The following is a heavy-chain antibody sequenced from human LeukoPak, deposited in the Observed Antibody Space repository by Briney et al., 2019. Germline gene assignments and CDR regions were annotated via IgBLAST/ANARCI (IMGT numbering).Heavy chain of an antibody. J-gene: IGHJ5*02. D-gene: IGHD6-13*01. CDR3: ARDASSSWNWFDP. CDR1: GGSISSYY. Sequence: SETLSLTCTVSGGSISSYYWSWIRQPAGKGLEWIGRIYTSGSTNYNPSLKSRVTMSVDTSKNQFSLKLCSVSAADTAVYYCARDASSSWNWFDPWGQGTLVTVSS. CDR2: IYTSGST. V-gene: IGHV4-4*07.